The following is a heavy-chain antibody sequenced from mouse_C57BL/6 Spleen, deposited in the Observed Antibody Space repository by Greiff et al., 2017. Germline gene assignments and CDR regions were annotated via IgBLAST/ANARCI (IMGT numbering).Heavy chain of an antibody. CDR3: ARTHGSSYEGPWYFDV. J-gene: IGHJ1*03. V-gene: IGHV5-17*01. Sequence: EVQVVESGGGLVKPGGSLKLSCAASGFTFSDYGMHWVRQAPEKGLEWVAYISSGSSTISYADTVQGRFTISRDNAKNTLFLQMTSLRSEDTAMYYCARTHGSSYEGPWYFDVWGTGTTVTVSS. CDR2: ISSGSSTI. CDR1: GFTFSDYG. D-gene: IGHD1-1*01.